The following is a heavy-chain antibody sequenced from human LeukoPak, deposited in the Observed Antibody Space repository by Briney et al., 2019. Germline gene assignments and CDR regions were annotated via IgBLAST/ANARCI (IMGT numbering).Heavy chain of an antibody. D-gene: IGHD3-3*01. CDR1: GFTFSSYA. J-gene: IGHJ4*02. CDR2: ISGSGGST. V-gene: IGHV3-23*01. Sequence: GGSLRLSCAASGFTFSSYAMSWVRQAPGKGLEWVSAISGSGGSTYYADSVKGRFTISRDNSKNTLYLQTNSLRAEDTAVYYCAKDWSLGFLEWFLYDYWGQGTLVTVSS. CDR3: AKDWSLGFLEWFLYDY.